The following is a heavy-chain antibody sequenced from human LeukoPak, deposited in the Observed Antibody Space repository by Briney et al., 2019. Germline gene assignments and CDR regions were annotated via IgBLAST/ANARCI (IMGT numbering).Heavy chain of an antibody. CDR2: INHSGST. J-gene: IGHJ4*02. CDR3: ARAAAGPYAFGSIDY. CDR1: GGSFSGYY. Sequence: SETLSLTCAVYGGSFSGYYWSWIRQPPGKGLEWIGEINHSGSTNYNPSLKSRVTISVDTSKNQFSLKLSSVTAADTAVYYCARAAAGPYAFGSIDYWGQGTLVTVSS. D-gene: IGHD6-13*01. V-gene: IGHV4-34*01.